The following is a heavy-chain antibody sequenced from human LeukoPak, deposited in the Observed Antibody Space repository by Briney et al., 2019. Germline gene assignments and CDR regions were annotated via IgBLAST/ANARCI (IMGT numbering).Heavy chain of an antibody. V-gene: IGHV4-59*01. CDR1: GGSISSYY. CDR3: ARGGVNYKIAGP. CDR2: IYYSGST. J-gene: IGHJ5*02. D-gene: IGHD3-10*01. Sequence: PSETLSLTCTVSGGSISSYYWSWIRQPPGKGLEWIGSIYYSGSTYYNPSLKSRVTISVDTSKNQFSLKLSSVTAADTAVYYCARGGVNYKIAGPWGQGALVTVSS.